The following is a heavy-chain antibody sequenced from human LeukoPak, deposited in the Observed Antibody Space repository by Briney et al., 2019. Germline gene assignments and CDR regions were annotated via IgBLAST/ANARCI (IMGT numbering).Heavy chain of an antibody. D-gene: IGHD3-22*01. CDR2: IKSKTDGGTT. J-gene: IGHJ4*02. Sequence: PGGSLRLSCAASGFTFSNAWMSWVRQAPGKGLEWVGRIKSKTDGGTTDYAAPVKGRFTISRDDSKNTLYLQMNSLKTEDTAVYYCTPTYYYDSSGYYLDYWGQGTLVTVSS. CDR3: TPTYYYDSSGYYLDY. CDR1: GFTFSNAW. V-gene: IGHV3-15*01.